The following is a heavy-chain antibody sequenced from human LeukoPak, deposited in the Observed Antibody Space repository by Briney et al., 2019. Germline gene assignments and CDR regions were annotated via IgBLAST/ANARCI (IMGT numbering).Heavy chain of an antibody. CDR2: ISASDGNT. CDR3: ARGRLDYYDSSGYSLYYYYYMDV. V-gene: IGHV1-18*01. J-gene: IGHJ6*03. Sequence: ASVKVSCKASGYTFNNYGISWVRQAPGQGPEWMGWISASDGNTNYAQKFQGRVTMTTDTSTSTAYLELRSLRSDDTAVYYCARGRLDYYDSSGYSLYYYYYMDVWGKGTTVTISS. CDR1: GYTFNNYG. D-gene: IGHD3-22*01.